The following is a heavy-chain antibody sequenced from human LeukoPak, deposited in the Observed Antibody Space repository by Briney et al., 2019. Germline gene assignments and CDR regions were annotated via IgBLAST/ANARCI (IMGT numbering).Heavy chain of an antibody. V-gene: IGHV3-21*01. CDR2: ISSGSSHK. CDR3: ARDELRVDY. D-gene: IGHD1-26*01. J-gene: IGHJ4*02. CDR1: GFTFSSYT. Sequence: GGSLRLSCAASGFTFSSYTMHWVRQAPGKGPEWVSSISSGSSHKYYGDSVKGRFTISRDNAKNSLYLQMNSLRAEDTAVYYCARDELRVDYWGQGTLVTVSS.